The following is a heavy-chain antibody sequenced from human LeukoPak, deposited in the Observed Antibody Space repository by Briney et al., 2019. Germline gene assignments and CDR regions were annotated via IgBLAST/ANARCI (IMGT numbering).Heavy chain of an antibody. D-gene: IGHD3-9*01. CDR1: GYTFTGYY. CDR2: INPNSGGT. CDR3: ARDRGILTGYPFDY. Sequence: ASVKVSCKASGYTFTGYYMHWVRQAPGQGLDWLGWINPNSGGTYYAQKFQGRVTMTRDTSISTAYMELSRLRSDDTAVYYCARDRGILTGYPFDYWGQGTLVTVSS. V-gene: IGHV1-2*02. J-gene: IGHJ4*02.